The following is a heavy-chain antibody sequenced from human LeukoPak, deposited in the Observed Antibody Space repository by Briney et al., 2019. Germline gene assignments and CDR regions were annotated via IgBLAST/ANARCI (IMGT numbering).Heavy chain of an antibody. CDR3: AEDGYFFSSGWFYYFDY. V-gene: IGHV3-9*01. CDR1: GFTFDGYA. Sequence: GRSLRLSCAASGFTFDGYAMHWVRQAPGKGLEWVSGISWNSGSIGYADSVKGRFTISRDNAKNSLYLQMNSLRAEDTALYYCAEDGYFFSSGWFYYFDYWGQGTLVTVSS. D-gene: IGHD6-19*01. CDR2: ISWNSGSI. J-gene: IGHJ4*02.